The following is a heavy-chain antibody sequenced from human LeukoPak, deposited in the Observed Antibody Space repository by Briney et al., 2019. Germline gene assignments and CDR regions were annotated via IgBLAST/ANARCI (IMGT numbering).Heavy chain of an antibody. CDR3: ARCGGYDYLDDY. V-gene: IGHV4-34*01. CDR2: INNSGST. Sequence: SETLSRTCAVYGGSFSDYYWAWIRQSPGEGLEWIGEINNSGSTKYNPSLKSRVSISADTSKNQFSLKLSSVTAADTAVYYCARCGGYDYLDDYWGQGTLVTVSS. J-gene: IGHJ4*02. CDR1: GGSFSDYY. D-gene: IGHD5-12*01.